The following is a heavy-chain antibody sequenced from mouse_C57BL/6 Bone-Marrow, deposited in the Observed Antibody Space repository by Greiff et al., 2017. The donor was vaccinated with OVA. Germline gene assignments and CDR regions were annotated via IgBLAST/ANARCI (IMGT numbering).Heavy chain of an antibody. CDR2: ISNLAYSI. CDR3: ARTPYGYDRYFDV. D-gene: IGHD2-2*01. CDR1: GFTFSDYG. J-gene: IGHJ1*03. V-gene: IGHV5-15*01. Sequence: VMLVESGGGLVQPGGSLTLSCAASGFTFSDYGMAWVRQAPRKGPEWVAFISNLAYSIYYADTVTGRFPISRENAKNTLYLEMSSLRSEDTAMYYCARTPYGYDRYFDVWGTGTTVTVSS.